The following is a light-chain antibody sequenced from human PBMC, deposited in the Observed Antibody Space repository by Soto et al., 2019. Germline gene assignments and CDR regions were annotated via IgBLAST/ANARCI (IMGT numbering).Light chain of an antibody. CDR2: KAS. Sequence: DIQMTQSPSTLSASVGDRVTITCRASQSISTWLAWYQQKPGKAPKLLIYKASSLEGGVPSRFSGSGSGTEFTLTISSLQPDDFAIYYCKQYLSRWTFGQGTKVEIK. V-gene: IGKV1-5*03. J-gene: IGKJ1*01. CDR1: QSISTW. CDR3: KQYLSRWT.